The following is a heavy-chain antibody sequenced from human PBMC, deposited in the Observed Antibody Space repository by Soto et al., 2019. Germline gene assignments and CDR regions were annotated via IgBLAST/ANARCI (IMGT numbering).Heavy chain of an antibody. J-gene: IGHJ5*02. CDR2: INAGNGNT. CDR3: ARGVAGPLHWFDP. Sequence: QVQLVQSGAEVKKPGASVKVSCKASGYTFTSYAMHWVRQSPGQRLEWMGWINAGNGNTKYSQKFQGRVTITRDTSASTAYMELSSLRSEDTAVYYCARGVAGPLHWFDPWGQGTLVTVSS. D-gene: IGHD6-19*01. CDR1: GYTFTSYA. V-gene: IGHV1-3*01.